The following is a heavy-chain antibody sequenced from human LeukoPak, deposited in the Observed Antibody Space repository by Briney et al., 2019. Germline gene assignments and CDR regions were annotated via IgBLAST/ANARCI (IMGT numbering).Heavy chain of an antibody. Sequence: PGGSLRLSCAASGFTFSSYEMNWVRQAPGKGLEWISYIRDSGSPIFYADSVKGRFFISRDNAKNSLYLQMNSLRAEDTAVYYCAREWTYLDYWGQGTLVTVSS. V-gene: IGHV3-48*03. CDR2: IRDSGSPI. J-gene: IGHJ4*02. D-gene: IGHD3/OR15-3a*01. CDR1: GFTFSSYE. CDR3: AREWTYLDY.